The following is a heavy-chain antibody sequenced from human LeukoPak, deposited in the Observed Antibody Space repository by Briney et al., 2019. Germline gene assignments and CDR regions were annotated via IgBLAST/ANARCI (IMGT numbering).Heavy chain of an antibody. D-gene: IGHD6-6*01. V-gene: IGHV3-30-3*01. CDR1: GFTFSSYA. CDR3: ARSSIATTHPSWFDP. J-gene: IGHJ5*02. Sequence: PGGSLRLSCAASGFTFSSYAMHWVRQAPGKGLEWVAVISCDGSNKYYADSVKGRFTISRDNSKNTLYLQMNSLRAEDTAVYYCARSSIATTHPSWFDPWGQGTLVTVSS. CDR2: ISCDGSNK.